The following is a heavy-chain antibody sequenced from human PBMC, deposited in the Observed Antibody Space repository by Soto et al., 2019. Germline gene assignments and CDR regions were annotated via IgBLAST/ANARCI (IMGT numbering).Heavy chain of an antibody. V-gene: IGHV3-15*07. CDR3: TTILLWFGGPGY. D-gene: IGHD3-10*01. J-gene: IGHJ4*02. CDR2: IKSKTDGETT. Sequence: GGSLRLSCAASGFTFSNAWINWVRQAPGKGLEWVGRIKSKTDGETTDYAAPVKGRFTISRDDSKNTLYLQMNSLKTEDTAVYYCTTILLWFGGPGYWGQGTLVTVSS. CDR1: GFTFSNAW.